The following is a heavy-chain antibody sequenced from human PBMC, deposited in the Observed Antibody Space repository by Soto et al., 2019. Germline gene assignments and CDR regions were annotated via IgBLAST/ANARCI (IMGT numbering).Heavy chain of an antibody. CDR1: GYNLVDYY. Sequence: VHLVQSGAEVKKPGASLKVSCKASGYNLVDYYVHWVRQAPGQGLEWMGWINPSTGGPRYTQKFHGRVTITSDTSINTAYLEINRMNSDDTAVYFCTRSIALAGTGAFDLWGQGTLVTVSS. CDR3: TRSIALAGTGAFDL. CDR2: INPSTGGP. D-gene: IGHD6-6*01. J-gene: IGHJ4*02. V-gene: IGHV1-2*02.